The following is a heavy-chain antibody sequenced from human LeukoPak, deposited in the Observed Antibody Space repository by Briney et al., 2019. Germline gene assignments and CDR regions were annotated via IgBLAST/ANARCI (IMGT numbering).Heavy chain of an antibody. D-gene: IGHD3-22*01. CDR1: GGTFSSYA. CDR2: IIPIFGTA. V-gene: IGHV1-69*01. Sequence: SVKVSCKASGGTFSSYAISWVRQAPGQGLEWMGGIIPIFGTANYAQKFQGRVTITVDESTSTAYMELSSLRSEDTAVYYCARGGEDYYDSSGYYLPFDYWGQGTLVTVSS. CDR3: ARGGEDYYDSSGYYLPFDY. J-gene: IGHJ4*02.